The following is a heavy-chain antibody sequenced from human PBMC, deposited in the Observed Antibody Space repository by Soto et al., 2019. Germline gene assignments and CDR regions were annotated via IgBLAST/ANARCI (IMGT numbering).Heavy chain of an antibody. CDR3: ARVLHYYDGSGYYLFDY. Sequence: ASVKVSCKASGYTFTSYGISWVRQAPGQGLEWMGWISAYNGNTNYAQKLQGRVTMTTDTSTSTAYMELRSLRSDDTAVYYCARVLHYYDGSGYYLFDYWGQGTLVTVSS. V-gene: IGHV1-18*01. J-gene: IGHJ4*02. D-gene: IGHD3-22*01. CDR2: ISAYNGNT. CDR1: GYTFTSYG.